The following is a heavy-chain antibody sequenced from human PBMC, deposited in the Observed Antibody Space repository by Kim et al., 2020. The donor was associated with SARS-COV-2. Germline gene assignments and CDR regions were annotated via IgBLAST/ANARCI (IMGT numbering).Heavy chain of an antibody. J-gene: IGHJ4*02. Sequence: NYAQKFPGRVTIPAGESTSTDYMELSSLRSEDTAVYYCARDTGTRYYFDYWGQGTLVTVSS. D-gene: IGHD1-7*01. V-gene: IGHV1-69*01. CDR3: ARDTGTRYYFDY.